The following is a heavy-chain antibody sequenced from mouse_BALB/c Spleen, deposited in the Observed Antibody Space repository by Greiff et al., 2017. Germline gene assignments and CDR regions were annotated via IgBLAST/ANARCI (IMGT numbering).Heavy chain of an antibody. Sequence: EVKLVESGGGLVKPGGSLKLSCAASGFAFSSYDMSWVRQTPEKRLEWVAYISSGGGSTYYPDTVKGRFTISRDNAKNTLYLQMSSLKSEDTAMYYCARHGKVYYFDYWGQGTTLTVSP. J-gene: IGHJ2*01. V-gene: IGHV5-12-1*01. CDR3: ARHGKVYYFDY. CDR2: ISSGGGST. D-gene: IGHD4-1*01. CDR1: GFAFSSYD.